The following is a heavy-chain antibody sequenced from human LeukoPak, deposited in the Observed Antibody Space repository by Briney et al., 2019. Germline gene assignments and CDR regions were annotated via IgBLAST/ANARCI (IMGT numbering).Heavy chain of an antibody. CDR3: ARAPSSGWSGNWFDP. V-gene: IGHV1-2*02. CDR2: INPNSGGT. CDR1: GYTFTGYY. J-gene: IGHJ5*02. D-gene: IGHD6-19*01. Sequence: ASVKVSCKASGYTFTGYYMHWVRQAPGQGLEWMGWINPNSGGTNYAQKLQGRVTMTRDTSISTAYMELSRLRSDDTAVYYCARAPSSGWSGNWFDPWGQGTLVTVSS.